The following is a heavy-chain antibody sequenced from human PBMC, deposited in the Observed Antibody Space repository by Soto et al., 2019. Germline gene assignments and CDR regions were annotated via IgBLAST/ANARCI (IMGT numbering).Heavy chain of an antibody. V-gene: IGHV4-30-2*01. CDR3: ARDKITGLFDY. Sequence: SETLSLTCAVSGGSISSGGYSWSWIRQPPGKGLEWIGYIYHSGSTYYNPSLKSRVTISVDRSKNQFSLKLSSVTAADSAVYYCARDKITGLFDYWGQGTLVTVSS. D-gene: IGHD2-8*02. CDR1: GGSISSGGYS. CDR2: IYHSGST. J-gene: IGHJ4*02.